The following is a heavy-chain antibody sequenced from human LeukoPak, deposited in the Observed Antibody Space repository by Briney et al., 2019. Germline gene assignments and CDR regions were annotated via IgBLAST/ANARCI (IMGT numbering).Heavy chain of an antibody. CDR3: AKDVFELYDIYDH. CDR1: GFTFSNYA. D-gene: IGHD3-9*01. CDR2: ISGNGGST. J-gene: IGHJ4*02. V-gene: IGHV3-23*01. Sequence: GGSLRLSCTASGFTFSNYAMSWVRQAPGKGLGWVAAISGNGGSTLDADSVKGRFTIFRDNSKNTLYLQMNRLSAEDTAIYYCAKDVFELYDIYDHWGQGTLVTVSS.